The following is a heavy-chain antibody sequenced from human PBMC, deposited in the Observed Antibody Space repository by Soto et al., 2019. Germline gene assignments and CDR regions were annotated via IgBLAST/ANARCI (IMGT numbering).Heavy chain of an antibody. J-gene: IGHJ4*02. V-gene: IGHV3-7*01. Sequence: EVQLVESGGGLVQPGGSLRLSCAASGFTFSRSWMSWVRQAPGKGLEWVAKIKQDGSEKYYVDSVKGRFTISRDNAKNSLYRQITSLRADDTAVYFCARDLIPAAGVDYWGQGTLVTVSS. CDR1: GFTFSRSW. D-gene: IGHD6-13*01. CDR2: IKQDGSEK. CDR3: ARDLIPAAGVDY.